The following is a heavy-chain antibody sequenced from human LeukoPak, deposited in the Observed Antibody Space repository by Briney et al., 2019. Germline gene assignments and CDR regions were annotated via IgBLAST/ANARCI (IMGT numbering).Heavy chain of an antibody. CDR1: GFTFSSYG. J-gene: IGHJ4*02. D-gene: IGHD4-11*01. CDR2: ISSGGNNK. Sequence: GGSLRLSCAASGFTFSSYGMNWVRQAPGKGLEWGSFISSGGNNKYYADSVKGRFTISRANARNSLYLQMNSLRAEDTAVYYWARGRTDYTFDNWGQGTLVTVSS. CDR3: ARGRTDYTFDN. V-gene: IGHV3-48*03.